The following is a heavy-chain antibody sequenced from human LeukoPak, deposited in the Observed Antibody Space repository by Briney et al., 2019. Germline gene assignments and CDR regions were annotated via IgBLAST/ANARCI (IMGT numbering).Heavy chain of an antibody. CDR3: ARFSARDLAIDY. CDR2: IYYSGST. V-gene: IGHV4-59*01. CDR1: GGSISSYY. J-gene: IGHJ4*02. D-gene: IGHD3-10*01. Sequence: PSETLSLTCTVSGGSISSYYWSWIRQPPGKGLEWIGYIYYSGSTNYNSSLKSRVTISVDTPKNQFSLKLSSVTAADAAVYYCARFSARDLAIDYWGQGTLVTVSS.